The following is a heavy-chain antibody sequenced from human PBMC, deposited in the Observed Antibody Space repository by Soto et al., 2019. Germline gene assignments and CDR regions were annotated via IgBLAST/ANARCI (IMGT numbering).Heavy chain of an antibody. CDR3: VRHPPSSNWVGSAGMDV. CDR1: GVSIGTHNNY. Sequence: SETLSLICSVSGVSIGTHNNYWGWIRQPPGRGLEWIGSMFYSGTTQFSPSLESRVTISADMSKNQFSLKLTSVTAADTAVYFCVRHPPSSNWVGSAGMDVWGQGTTVTVSS. D-gene: IGHD1-1*01. CDR2: MFYSGTT. J-gene: IGHJ6*02. V-gene: IGHV4-39*01.